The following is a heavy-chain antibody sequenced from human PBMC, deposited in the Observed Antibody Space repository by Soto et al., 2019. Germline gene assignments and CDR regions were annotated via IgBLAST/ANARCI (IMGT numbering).Heavy chain of an antibody. J-gene: IGHJ6*02. CDR3: ARGSGSYYNSLSYYGMDV. V-gene: IGHV1-2*02. D-gene: IGHD3-10*01. CDR2: INPNSGGT. Sequence: ASVKVSCKASGYTFTGYYMHGVRQAPGQGLEWMGWINPNSGGTNYAQKFQGRVTMTRDTSIGTAYMELSRLRSDDTAVYYCARGSGSYYNSLSYYGMDVWGQGTTVTVSS. CDR1: GYTFTGYY.